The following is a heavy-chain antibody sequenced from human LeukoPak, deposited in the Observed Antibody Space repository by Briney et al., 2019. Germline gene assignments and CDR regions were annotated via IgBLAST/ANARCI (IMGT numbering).Heavy chain of an antibody. CDR2: IDTSGSAM. Sequence: GGSLRLSCAASGFTFSDNYMIWIRQAPGKGLEWVSYIDTSGSAMYYAVPVKGRFTISRDNAGNSLYLQMNSLRAEDTAVYYCARARKGYYFDYWGQGTLVTVSS. CDR1: GFTFSDNY. CDR3: ARARKGYYFDY. V-gene: IGHV3-11*04. D-gene: IGHD1-14*01. J-gene: IGHJ4*02.